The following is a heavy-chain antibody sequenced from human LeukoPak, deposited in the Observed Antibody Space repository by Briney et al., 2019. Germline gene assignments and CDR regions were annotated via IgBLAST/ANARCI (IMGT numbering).Heavy chain of an antibody. CDR2: ISSTSSYI. J-gene: IGHJ4*02. D-gene: IGHD6-13*01. V-gene: IGHV3-21*01. CDR1: GFTFSSRW. Sequence: GGSLRLSCSASGFTFSSRWMNWVRQVPGKGLEWVSTISSTSSYIYYADSVKGRFTISRDNAKNSLYLQMNSLRAEDTAVYYCARTAGSSDYWGQGTLVTVSS. CDR3: ARTAGSSDY.